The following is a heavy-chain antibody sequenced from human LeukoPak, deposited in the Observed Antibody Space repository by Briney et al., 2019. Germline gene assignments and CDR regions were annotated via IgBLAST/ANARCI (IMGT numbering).Heavy chain of an antibody. CDR1: GGSISSYY. CDR2: IYYSGST. Sequence: SETLSLTCTVSGGSISSYYWSWIRQPPGKGLEWIGYIYYSGSTNYNPSLKSRVTISVDTSKNQFSLKLSSVTAADTAVYYCVRGLGQWLVRDYYYYYYMDVWGKGTTVTVSS. V-gene: IGHV4-59*01. J-gene: IGHJ6*03. CDR3: VRGLGQWLVRDYYYYYYMDV. D-gene: IGHD6-19*01.